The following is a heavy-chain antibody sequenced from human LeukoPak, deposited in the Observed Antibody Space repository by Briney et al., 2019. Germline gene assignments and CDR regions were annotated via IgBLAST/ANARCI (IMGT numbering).Heavy chain of an antibody. J-gene: IGHJ4*02. V-gene: IGHV4-34*01. D-gene: IGHD2-2*01. Sequence: SETLSLTCAVYGGSFSGYYWSWIRQPPGKGLEWIGEINHSGSTNYNPSLKSRVTISVDTSKNQFSLKLSSVTAADTAVYYCARMSDIVVVPAPYYFDYWGQGTLVIVSS. CDR1: GGSFSGYY. CDR2: INHSGST. CDR3: ARMSDIVVVPAPYYFDY.